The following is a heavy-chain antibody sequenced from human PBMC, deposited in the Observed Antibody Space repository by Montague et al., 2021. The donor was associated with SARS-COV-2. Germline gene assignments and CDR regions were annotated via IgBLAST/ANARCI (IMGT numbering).Heavy chain of an antibody. CDR1: GFTFRRYS. V-gene: IGHV3-21*01. CDR2: LSSSGTYI. D-gene: IGHD2-15*01. J-gene: IGHJ4*02. CDR3: SRELSLGHPEGADY. Sequence: SLRLSCAASGFTFRRYSMNWVRQAPGKGLEWVSSLSSSGTYIYYADSVKGRFTISRDNAENSLFLQMNSLRAEDTAVYYCSRELSLGHPEGADYWSQGTLVTVSS.